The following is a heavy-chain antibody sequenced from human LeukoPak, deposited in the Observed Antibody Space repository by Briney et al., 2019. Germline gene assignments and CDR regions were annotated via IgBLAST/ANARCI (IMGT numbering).Heavy chain of an antibody. Sequence: GGSLRLSCAASGFTFSGHAMGWVRQAPGKGLEWVSSITGSGGGTYYGDSVKGRFTISRDNSMNTLFLQMNSLRAGDTAVYYCAKDGGGSLEWLPPMDVWGQGTTVTVSS. CDR2: ITGSGGGT. J-gene: IGHJ6*02. D-gene: IGHD3-3*01. CDR3: AKDGGGSLEWLPPMDV. V-gene: IGHV3-23*01. CDR1: GFTFSGHA.